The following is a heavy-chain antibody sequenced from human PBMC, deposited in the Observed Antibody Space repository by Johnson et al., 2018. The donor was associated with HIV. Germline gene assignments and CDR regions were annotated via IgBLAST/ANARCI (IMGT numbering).Heavy chain of an antibody. Sequence: GGVVQPGRSLRLSCAASGFTFRSYDMHWVRQATGKGLEWVANIKQDGGEKYYVDSVKGRFTISRDNARNSLYLQMNSLRAEDTAVYYCARACRDGYTCDVFDIWGQGTMVTVSS. J-gene: IGHJ3*02. CDR1: GFTFRSYD. CDR3: ARACRDGYTCDVFDI. V-gene: IGHV3-7*02. CDR2: IKQDGGEK. D-gene: IGHD5-24*01.